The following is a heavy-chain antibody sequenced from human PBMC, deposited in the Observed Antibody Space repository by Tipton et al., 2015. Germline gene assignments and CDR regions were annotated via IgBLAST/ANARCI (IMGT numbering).Heavy chain of an antibody. CDR3: AKLGGEYSSSSVVY. CDR2: ISWNSGSI. J-gene: IGHJ4*02. CDR1: GFTFDDYA. D-gene: IGHD6-6*01. V-gene: IGHV3-9*01. Sequence: SLRLSCAASGFTFDDYAMHWVRQAPGKGLEWVSGISWNSGSIGYADSVKGRFTISRDNAKNSLYLQMNSLRAEDTALYYCAKLGGEYSSSSVVYWGQGTLVTVSS.